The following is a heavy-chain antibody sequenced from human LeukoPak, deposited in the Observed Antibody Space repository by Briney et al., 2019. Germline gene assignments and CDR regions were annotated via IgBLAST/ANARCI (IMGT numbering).Heavy chain of an antibody. CDR3: ARRGYCSSTSCYEYYYYGMDV. J-gene: IGHJ6*04. Sequence: GRSLRLSCAASGFTFSSYSMNWVRQAPGKGLEWVSSISSSSSYIYYADSVKGRFTISRDNAKNSLYLQINSLRAEDTAVYYCARRGYCSSTSCYEYYYYGMDVWGKGTTVTVSS. V-gene: IGHV3-21*01. CDR1: GFTFSSYS. CDR2: ISSSSSYI. D-gene: IGHD2-2*01.